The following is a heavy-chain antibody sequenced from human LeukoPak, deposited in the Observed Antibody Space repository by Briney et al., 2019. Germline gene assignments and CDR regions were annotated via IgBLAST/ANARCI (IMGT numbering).Heavy chain of an antibody. J-gene: IGHJ4*02. Sequence: PGESLKISCKGSGYSFTNYWIGWVRQMPGKGLEWMGIIYPGDSDTRYSPSFQGQVTISADKSISTAYLQWSSLKASDTAMYYCARQYYYGSGSELNNFDYWGQGTLVTVSS. D-gene: IGHD3-10*01. CDR2: IYPGDSDT. V-gene: IGHV5-51*01. CDR3: ARQYYYGSGSELNNFDY. CDR1: GYSFTNYW.